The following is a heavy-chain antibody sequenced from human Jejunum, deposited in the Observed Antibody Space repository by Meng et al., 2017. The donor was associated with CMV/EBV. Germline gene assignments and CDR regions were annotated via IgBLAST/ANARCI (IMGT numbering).Heavy chain of an antibody. J-gene: IGHJ5*02. D-gene: IGHD2-15*01. Sequence: APSGFIFTNSWLPWVRQPPGRGLVWLSRTDNDGSDTIYADSVKGRFTASRDNARNTLYLQMNNLTDEDTAVYYCARDTPHNAFDPWGQGTLVTVSS. CDR3: ARDTPHNAFDP. CDR1: GFIFTNSW. V-gene: IGHV3-74*01. CDR2: TDNDGSDT.